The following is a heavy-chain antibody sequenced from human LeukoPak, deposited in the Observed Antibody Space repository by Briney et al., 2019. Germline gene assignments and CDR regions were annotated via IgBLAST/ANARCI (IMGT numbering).Heavy chain of an antibody. D-gene: IGHD2-2*01. CDR1: GYSFTSVHY. Sequence: SETLSLTCSVSGYSFTSVHYWGWIRQPPGKGLEWIGNIYHTGSTHYNPSLKSRVTISVDTSKNQFSLKLSSVTAADTAVYYCARYCSSTSCILRGFDYWGQGTLVTVSS. J-gene: IGHJ4*02. CDR2: IYHTGST. V-gene: IGHV4-38-2*01. CDR3: ARYCSSTSCILRGFDY.